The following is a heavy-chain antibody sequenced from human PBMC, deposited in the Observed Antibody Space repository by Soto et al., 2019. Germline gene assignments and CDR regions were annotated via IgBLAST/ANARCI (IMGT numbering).Heavy chain of an antibody. CDR2: IYFTGNT. J-gene: IGHJ5*02. Sequence: PSETLSLTCTVSGGSISSSSYYWGWIRQPPGKGLEWIGTIYFTGNTYYTPSLKSRLTMSIDTSKNEFSLRLNSVTAADTAVYYCAGQTFTIAAASYGRSNLFDPWGPGTLVTVSS. CDR1: GGSISSSSYY. D-gene: IGHD6-25*01. V-gene: IGHV4-39*01. CDR3: AGQTFTIAAASYGRSNLFDP.